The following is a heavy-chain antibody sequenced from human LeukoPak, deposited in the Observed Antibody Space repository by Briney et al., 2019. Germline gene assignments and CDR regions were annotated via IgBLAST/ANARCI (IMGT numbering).Heavy chain of an antibody. CDR3: AKSAAELRWGTYYFDY. D-gene: IGHD4-17*01. Sequence: GGSLRLSCAACGFTFSIYGMHWVRQAPGKGLEWVAVISYDGSNKYYADSVKGRFTISRDNSKNTLYLQMNSLRAEDTAVYYCAKSAAELRWGTYYFDYWGQGTLVTVSS. CDR1: GFTFSIYG. CDR2: ISYDGSNK. V-gene: IGHV3-30*18. J-gene: IGHJ4*02.